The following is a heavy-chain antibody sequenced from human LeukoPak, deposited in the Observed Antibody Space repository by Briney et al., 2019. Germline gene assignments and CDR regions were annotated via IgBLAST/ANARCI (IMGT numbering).Heavy chain of an antibody. J-gene: IGHJ6*03. D-gene: IGHD1-26*01. V-gene: IGHV3-20*04. CDR2: INWNGGST. CDR3: ARDRSVEDSGANFYYYMDV. Sequence: GGSLRLPCAASGFTFNDYGMSWVRQAPGKGLEWVSGINWNGGSTGHADSVKGRFTISRDNAKNSLYLQMNSLRAEDTALYYCARDRSVEDSGANFYYYMDVWGKGTTVTVSS. CDR1: GFTFNDYG.